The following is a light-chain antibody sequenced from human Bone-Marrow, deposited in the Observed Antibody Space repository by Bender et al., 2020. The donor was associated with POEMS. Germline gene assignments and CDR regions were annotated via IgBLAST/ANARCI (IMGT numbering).Light chain of an antibody. V-gene: IGLV3-25*03. CDR1: ALSKQY. Sequence: SYELTQPPSVSVSPGQTARITCSGNALSKQYGFWYQQKPGQAPVVVVNQDTGRPSGIPEHFSGSASGTTVTLTLSGVLPEDEADYSCQSAATSGTLGVFGGGTKLTVL. CDR3: QSAATSGTLGV. CDR2: QDT. J-gene: IGLJ3*02.